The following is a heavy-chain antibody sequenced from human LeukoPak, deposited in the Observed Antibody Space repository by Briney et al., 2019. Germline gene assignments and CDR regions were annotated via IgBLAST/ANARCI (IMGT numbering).Heavy chain of an antibody. Sequence: GASVKVSCKASGYTFTDYYMHWVRQAPGQGLEWMGWINPNSGGTNYAQTFQGRVTMTRDTSICTAYMDLSRLRSDDTAVYYCASTYYDFWSGYNRQKQDAFDIWGQGTMVTVSS. CDR3: ASTYYDFWSGYNRQKQDAFDI. D-gene: IGHD3-3*01. J-gene: IGHJ3*02. CDR1: GYTFTDYY. V-gene: IGHV1-2*02. CDR2: INPNSGGT.